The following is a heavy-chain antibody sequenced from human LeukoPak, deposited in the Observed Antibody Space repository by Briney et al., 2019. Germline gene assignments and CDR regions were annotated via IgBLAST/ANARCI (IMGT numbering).Heavy chain of an antibody. CDR3: ARAGYYYDSSGYYQIDY. V-gene: IGHV3-66*01. CDR2: IYSGGST. Sequence: GGSLRLSCAASGFTVSSNYMSWVRQAPGKGLEWVSVIYSGGSTYYADSVKGRFTISRDNSKNTLYLQMNSLRAEDTAVYYCARAGYYYDSSGYYQIDYWGQGTLVTVSS. CDR1: GFTVSSNY. J-gene: IGHJ4*02. D-gene: IGHD3-22*01.